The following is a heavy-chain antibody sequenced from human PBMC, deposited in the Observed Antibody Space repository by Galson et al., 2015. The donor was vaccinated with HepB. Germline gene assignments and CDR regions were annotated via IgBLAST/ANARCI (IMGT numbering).Heavy chain of an antibody. D-gene: IGHD3-3*01. V-gene: IGHV1-69*13. CDR1: GGTFSSYA. CDR3: ANTYYDFWSGYPEIYGMDV. J-gene: IGHJ6*02. Sequence: SVKVSCKASGGTFSSYAISWARQAPGQGLEWMGGIIPIFGTANYAQKFQGRVTITADESTSTAYMELSSLRSEDTAVYYCANTYYDFWSGYPEIYGMDVWGQGTTVTVSS. CDR2: IIPIFGTA.